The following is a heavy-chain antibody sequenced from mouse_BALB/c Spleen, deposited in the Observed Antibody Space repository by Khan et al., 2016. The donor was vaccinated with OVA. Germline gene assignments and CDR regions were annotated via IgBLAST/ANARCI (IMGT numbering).Heavy chain of an antibody. CDR1: GFSLSRYN. Sequence: QVQLKQSGPGLVAPSQSLSITCTVSGFSLSRYNIHWVRQPPGKGLAWLGMIWGGGGTDYNSTLKSRLSISKDNSKSPVFLKMNSLQTDDTAMYYCARAYYRYDGYYAMDYWGQGTSVTVSS. J-gene: IGHJ4*01. D-gene: IGHD2-14*01. V-gene: IGHV2-6-4*01. CDR2: IWGGGGT. CDR3: ARAYYRYDGYYAMDY.